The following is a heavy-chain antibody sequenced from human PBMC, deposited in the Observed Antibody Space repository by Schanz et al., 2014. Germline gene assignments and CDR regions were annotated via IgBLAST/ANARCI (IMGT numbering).Heavy chain of an antibody. CDR3: TKGMDSYVSGSDH. V-gene: IGHV3-23*01. CDR1: GFTFSSNA. Sequence: EVQLLESGGGLVQPGGSLRLSCAASGFTFSSNAMCWVRQAPGKGLEWVSTITSNGGGTYYADSVMGRFTISSDISKNMLYLQMNSLRAEDTALYYCTKGMDSYVSGSDHWGQGTLVTVSS. CDR2: ITSNGGGT. D-gene: IGHD3-10*01. J-gene: IGHJ4*02.